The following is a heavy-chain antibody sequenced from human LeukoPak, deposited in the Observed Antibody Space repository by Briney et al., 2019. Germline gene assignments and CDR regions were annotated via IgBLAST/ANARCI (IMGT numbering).Heavy chain of an antibody. D-gene: IGHD6-6*01. CDR1: GHTFTDYY. Sequence: GASVKASCKASGHTFTDYYMHWVRQAPGQGFEWMGWINPNSGGTNYAQKFQGRVTMTRDTSISTAYMELTSLRSDDTAVYYCTRGLSIATRPAYYFDYWGQGTLVTVSS. V-gene: IGHV1-2*02. CDR2: INPNSGGT. CDR3: TRGLSIATRPAYYFDY. J-gene: IGHJ4*02.